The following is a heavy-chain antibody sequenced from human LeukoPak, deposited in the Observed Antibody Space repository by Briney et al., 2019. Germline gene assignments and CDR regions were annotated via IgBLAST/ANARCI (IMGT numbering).Heavy chain of an antibody. CDR3: ARVPGSAYHYMDV. J-gene: IGHJ6*03. V-gene: IGHV4-38-2*02. D-gene: IGHD3-10*01. CDR1: GYSITTGYY. Sequence: SETLSLTCTVSGYSITTGYYWGWLRQSPGTGLEWIGSISHSATTYYNPSLKSPVTIFLDTSKNPFSLKLTSVTAADTAAYYCARVPGSAYHYMDVWGKGTMVTVSS. CDR2: ISHSATT.